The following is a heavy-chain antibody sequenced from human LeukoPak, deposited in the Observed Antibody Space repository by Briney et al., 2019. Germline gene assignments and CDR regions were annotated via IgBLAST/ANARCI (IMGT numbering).Heavy chain of an antibody. J-gene: IGHJ4*02. V-gene: IGHV4-30-4*08. CDR3: ARVVHYYDSSGYYYHVEIDY. Sequence: KPSETLSLTCSVSGGSISSYYWSWIRQPPGKGLEWVGYIYYSGSTYYNPSLKSRVTISVDTSKNQFSLKLSSVTAADTAVYYCARVVHYYDSSGYYYHVEIDYWGQGTLVTVSS. D-gene: IGHD3-22*01. CDR1: GGSISSYY. CDR2: IYYSGST.